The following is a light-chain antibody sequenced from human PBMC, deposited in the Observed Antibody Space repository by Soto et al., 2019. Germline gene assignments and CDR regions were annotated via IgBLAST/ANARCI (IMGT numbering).Light chain of an antibody. V-gene: IGKV3-20*01. CDR1: QSVSSY. Sequence: EIVLTQSPGTLSLSPGERATLSCRASQSVSSYLAWYQQKPGQAPRLLIYGASGRATGIADRFSGSGSGTDFTLTISSLEPGDFAVYYCQQYGSSPRTFGQGTKLEIK. CDR3: QQYGSSPRT. CDR2: GAS. J-gene: IGKJ2*01.